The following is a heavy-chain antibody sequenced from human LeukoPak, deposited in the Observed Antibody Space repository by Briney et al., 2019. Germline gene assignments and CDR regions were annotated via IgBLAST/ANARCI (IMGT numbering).Heavy chain of an antibody. CDR1: GYTFSDYY. J-gene: IGHJ4*02. D-gene: IGHD6-19*01. Sequence: ASVKVSCKTSGYTFSDYYIHWIRQAPGQGLEWMGWISAYNGNTNYAQKLQGRVTMTTDTSTSTAYMELRSLRSDDTAVYYCARDRRSSSGWLHWWGQGTLVTVSS. CDR2: ISAYNGNT. V-gene: IGHV1-18*04. CDR3: ARDRRSSSGWLHW.